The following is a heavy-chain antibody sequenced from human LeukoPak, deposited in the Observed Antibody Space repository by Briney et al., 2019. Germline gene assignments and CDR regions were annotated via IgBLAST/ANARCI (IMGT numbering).Heavy chain of an antibody. CDR3: ARVEDCSSTSCYTFDY. J-gene: IGHJ4*02. V-gene: IGHV4-61*01. CDR2: IYYSGST. CDR1: GGSVSSGSYY. Sequence: ETLSLTCTVSGGSVSSGSYYWSWIRQPPGKELEWIGYIYYSGSTNYNPSLKSRVTISVDTSKNQFSLKLSSVTAADTAVYYCARVEDCSSTSCYTFDYWGQGTLVTVSS. D-gene: IGHD2-2*01.